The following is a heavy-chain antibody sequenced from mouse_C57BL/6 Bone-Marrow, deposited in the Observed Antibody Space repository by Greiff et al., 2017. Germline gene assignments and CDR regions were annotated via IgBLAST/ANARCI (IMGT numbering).Heavy chain of an antibody. CDR2: IDPENGDT. Sequence: VQLQQSGAELVRPGASVKLSCTASGFNIKDDYMHWVKQRPEQGLEWIGWIDPENGDTDYASKFQGKATITADTSSNTAYLQLSSLTSEDTAVYYCTTVFITTVVATGAMDYWGQGTSVTVSS. CDR3: TTVFITTVVATGAMDY. CDR1: GFNIKDDY. J-gene: IGHJ4*01. V-gene: IGHV14-4*01. D-gene: IGHD1-1*01.